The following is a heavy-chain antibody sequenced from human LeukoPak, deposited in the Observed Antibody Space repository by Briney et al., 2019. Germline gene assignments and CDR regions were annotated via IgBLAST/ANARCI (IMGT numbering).Heavy chain of an antibody. V-gene: IGHV4-4*02. CDR2: ISHSGST. Sequence: PSGTLSFTCAAAGGCISSSNFWRWVRQPPANALPWLGDISHSGSTNYNPSLKSRVTISVDKSKNQFSLKLSSVTAADTAVYYCARAGGTMVRGARYYFDYWGQGTLVTVSS. D-gene: IGHD3-10*01. CDR1: GGCISSSNF. J-gene: IGHJ4*02. CDR3: ARAGGTMVRGARYYFDY.